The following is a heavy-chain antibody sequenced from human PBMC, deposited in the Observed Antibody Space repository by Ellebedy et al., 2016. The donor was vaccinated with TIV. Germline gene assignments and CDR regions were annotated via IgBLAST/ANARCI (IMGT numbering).Heavy chain of an antibody. J-gene: IGHJ4*02. CDR3: ARGGGWTVAAPGTYYFDY. V-gene: IGHV3-53*01. D-gene: IGHD6-19*01. Sequence: GESLKISCAASGFTVSNNYMSWVRQAPGKGLEWVSVIYNDGATYYRDSVRGRFTISRDSSKNTLYFQMNSLRPEDTAVYYCARGGGWTVAAPGTYYFDYWGLGTLVTVSS. CDR1: GFTVSNNY. CDR2: IYNDGAT.